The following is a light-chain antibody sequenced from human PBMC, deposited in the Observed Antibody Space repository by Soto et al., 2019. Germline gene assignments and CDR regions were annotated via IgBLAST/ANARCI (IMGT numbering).Light chain of an antibody. J-gene: IGKJ4*01. V-gene: IGKV3-15*01. CDR1: QFLNRN. Sequence: EVVLTQSPATLSVSPGERATLSCRASQFLNRNLAWYQQKPGQAPRLVIYGASIRATGIPARFSGSESGTALTLTISSLQSEDYAVYYCQQYNKWPLTFGGGTKVEIK. CDR2: GAS. CDR3: QQYNKWPLT.